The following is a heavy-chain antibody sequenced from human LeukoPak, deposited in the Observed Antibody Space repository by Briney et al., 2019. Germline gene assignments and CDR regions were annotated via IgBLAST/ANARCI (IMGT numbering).Heavy chain of an antibody. J-gene: IGHJ3*02. D-gene: IGHD2-21*02. Sequence: GGSLRLSCAASGFTFNNAWMSWVRQAPGKGLEWVGRIKSKTDGGTTDYGAPVKGRFTISRDDSKNTLYLQMNSLRAEDTAVYYCARDLRSMTLDAFDIWGQGTMVTVSS. CDR3: ARDLRSMTLDAFDI. V-gene: IGHV3-15*01. CDR2: IKSKTDGGTT. CDR1: GFTFNNAW.